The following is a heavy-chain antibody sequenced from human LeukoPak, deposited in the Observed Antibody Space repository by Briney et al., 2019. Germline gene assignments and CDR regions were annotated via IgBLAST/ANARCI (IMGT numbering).Heavy chain of an antibody. D-gene: IGHD1-20*01. V-gene: IGHV1-46*01. Sequence: ASVKVSCKASVYTFTTYYMHWVRQPPGQGLEWMGLINPSGCGTGYAQKFQGRDTMTRDTSTSTIYMERSSLKYEDTAVYYCARDMTGKRGYFDYWGEGALVIVSS. CDR2: INPSGCGT. J-gene: IGHJ4*02. CDR1: VYTFTTYY. CDR3: ARDMTGKRGYFDY.